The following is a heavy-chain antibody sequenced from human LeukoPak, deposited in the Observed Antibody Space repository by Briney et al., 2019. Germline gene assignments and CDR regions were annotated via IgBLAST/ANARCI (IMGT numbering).Heavy chain of an antibody. CDR1: GFTFSSYA. Sequence: PGGSLRLSCAASGFTFSSYAMHWVRQAPGKGLEWVAVISYDGSEKYHADSVKGRFTISRDNSKNTLYLQMNSLRAEDTAVYYCAREAGSGYDWGNLDYWGQGTLVTVSS. V-gene: IGHV3-30*14. D-gene: IGHD5-12*01. CDR3: AREAGSGYDWGNLDY. J-gene: IGHJ4*02. CDR2: ISYDGSEK.